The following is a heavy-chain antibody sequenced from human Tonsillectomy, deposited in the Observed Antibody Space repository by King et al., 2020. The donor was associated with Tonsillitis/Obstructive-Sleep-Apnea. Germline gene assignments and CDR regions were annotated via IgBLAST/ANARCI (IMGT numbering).Heavy chain of an antibody. CDR1: GFTFSNAW. CDR2: IKSKTDGGTT. CDR3: TTEERYYDFWSGYPQYDAFDN. D-gene: IGHD3-3*01. V-gene: IGHV3-15*01. Sequence: VQLVQSGGGLVKPGGSLRLSCAASGFTFSNAWMSWVRQAPGKGLEWGGRIKSKTDGGTTDYAAPVKGRFTISRDDSKNTLYLQMNSLKTEDTAVYYCTTEERYYDFWSGYPQYDAFDNW. J-gene: IGHJ3*02.